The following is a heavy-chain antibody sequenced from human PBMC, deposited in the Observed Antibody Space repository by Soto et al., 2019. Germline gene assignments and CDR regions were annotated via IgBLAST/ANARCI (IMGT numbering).Heavy chain of an antibody. Sequence: EVQLVESGGGLVKPGGSLRLSCAASGFTFSSYSMNWVRQAPGKGLDWVSSISSSSSYIYYADSMKGRFTISRDNAKSSLYLQMISLRAEDTAVYYCAKSRVVPGPYYYYYMDVWGKGTTVTVSS. V-gene: IGHV3-21*01. CDR2: ISSSSSYI. CDR3: AKSRVVPGPYYYYYMDV. D-gene: IGHD2-2*01. J-gene: IGHJ6*03. CDR1: GFTFSSYS.